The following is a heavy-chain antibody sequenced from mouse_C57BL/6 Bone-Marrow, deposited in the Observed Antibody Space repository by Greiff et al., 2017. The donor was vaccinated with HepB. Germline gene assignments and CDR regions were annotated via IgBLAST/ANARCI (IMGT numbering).Heavy chain of an antibody. J-gene: IGHJ4*01. D-gene: IGHD1-2*01. CDR3: ARGWELLRHYYAMDY. CDR2: IHPNSGST. Sequence: QVQLKQPGAELVKPGASVKLSCKASGYTFTSYWMHWVKQRPGQGLEWIGMIHPNSGSTNYNEKFKSKATLTVDKSSSTAYMQLSSLTSEDSAVYYCARGWELLRHYYAMDYWGQGTSVTVSS. CDR1: GYTFTSYW. V-gene: IGHV1-64*01.